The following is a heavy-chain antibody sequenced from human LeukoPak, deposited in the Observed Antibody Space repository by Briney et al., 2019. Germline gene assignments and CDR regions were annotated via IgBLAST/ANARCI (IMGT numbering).Heavy chain of an antibody. CDR1: GFTFSSYA. Sequence: GGSLRLSCAASGFTFSSYAMSWVRQAPGKGLEWVSAISGSGGSTYYADSVRGRFTISRDNSKNTLYLQMNSLRAEDTAVYYCAKEAARNIVVVPAAKGGIYFDYWGQGTLVTVSS. CDR3: AKEAARNIVVVPAAKGGIYFDY. D-gene: IGHD2-2*01. CDR2: ISGSGGST. J-gene: IGHJ4*02. V-gene: IGHV3-23*01.